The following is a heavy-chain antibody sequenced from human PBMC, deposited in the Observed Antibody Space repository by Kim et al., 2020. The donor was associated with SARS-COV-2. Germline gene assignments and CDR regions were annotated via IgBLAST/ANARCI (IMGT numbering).Heavy chain of an antibody. D-gene: IGHD2-21*01. Sequence: GGSLRLSCAASGFTFTSYLMNWVRQAPGKGLEWVANINEDGSGKYYVGSVKGRFTISRDNAKNSVYLQMNSLRAEDTAVYYCVRGGRLWWGQGTLVTVSS. CDR1: GFTFTSYL. CDR3: VRGGRLW. J-gene: IGHJ4*02. V-gene: IGHV3-7*03. CDR2: INEDGSGK.